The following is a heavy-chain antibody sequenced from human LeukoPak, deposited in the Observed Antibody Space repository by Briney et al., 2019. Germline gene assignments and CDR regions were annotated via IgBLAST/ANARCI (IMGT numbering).Heavy chain of an antibody. CDR2: IYYTGST. V-gene: IGHV4-59*08. CDR1: GGSITSYY. CDR3: ASSYFYDGPRYFDY. Sequence: PSATLSLTCTVSGGSITSYYWAWIRQPPGKGLEYIGYIYYTGSTNSNPSLKSRVTISLDMSKNQFSLKLNSVTAADTAMYYCASSYFYDGPRYFDYWGLGTLVTVSS. D-gene: IGHD3-22*01. J-gene: IGHJ4*02.